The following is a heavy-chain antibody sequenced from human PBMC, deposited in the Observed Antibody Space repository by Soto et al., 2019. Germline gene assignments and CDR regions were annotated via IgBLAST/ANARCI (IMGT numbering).Heavy chain of an antibody. D-gene: IGHD2-2*02. J-gene: IGHJ5*02. CDR3: ARVPGPVGVPAAIPNLGWFDP. CDR2: IIPIFGTA. CDR1: GGTFSSYA. V-gene: IGHV1-69*06. Sequence: QVQLVQSGAEVKKPGSSVKVSCKASGGTFSSYAISWVRQAPGQGLEWMGGIIPIFGTANYAQKFRGRVTSTADKSTSTAYMEPSSLRPEETAVYYCARVPGPVGVPAAIPNLGWFDPWGQGTLVTVSS.